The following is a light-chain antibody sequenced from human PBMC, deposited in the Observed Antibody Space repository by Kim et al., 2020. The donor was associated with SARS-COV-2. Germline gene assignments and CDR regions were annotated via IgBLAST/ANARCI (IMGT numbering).Light chain of an antibody. Sequence: APGKTARITCGGNNIGSKSVHWYQQKPGQAPVLVIYYDSDRPSGIPERFSGSNSANTATLTISRVEAGDEADYYCQVWDSSSDHSSFGGGTQLTVL. CDR1: NIGSKS. J-gene: IGLJ2*01. CDR3: QVWDSSSDHSS. V-gene: IGLV3-21*04. CDR2: YDS.